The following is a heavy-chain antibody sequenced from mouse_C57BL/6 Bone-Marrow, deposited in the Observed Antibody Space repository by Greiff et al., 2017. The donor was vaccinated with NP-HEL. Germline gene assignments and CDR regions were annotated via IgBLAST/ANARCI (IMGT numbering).Heavy chain of an antibody. CDR3: AVGDYYAMDY. Sequence: QVQLQQSGAELVRPGASVKLSCKASGYTFTDYYINWVKQRPGQGLEWIARIYPGSGNTYYNEKFKGKATLTAEKSSSTAYMQLSSLTSEDSAVYFCAVGDYYAMDYWGQGTSVTVSS. CDR2: IYPGSGNT. CDR1: GYTFTDYY. V-gene: IGHV1-76*01. J-gene: IGHJ4*01. D-gene: IGHD3-3*01.